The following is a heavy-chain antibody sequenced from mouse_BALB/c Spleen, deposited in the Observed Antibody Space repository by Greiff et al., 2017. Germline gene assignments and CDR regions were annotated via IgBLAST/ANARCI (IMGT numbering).Heavy chain of an antibody. CDR2: IYPGNVNT. Sequence: QVQLKESGPELVKPGASVRISCKASGYTFTSYYIHWVKQRPGQGLEWIGWIYPGNVNTKYNEKFKGKATLTADKSSSTAYMQLSSLTSEDSAVYYCTRGYYGYYYAMDYWGQGTSVTVSS. J-gene: IGHJ4*01. D-gene: IGHD1-1*01. V-gene: IGHV1S56*01. CDR3: TRGYYGYYYAMDY. CDR1: GYTFTSYY.